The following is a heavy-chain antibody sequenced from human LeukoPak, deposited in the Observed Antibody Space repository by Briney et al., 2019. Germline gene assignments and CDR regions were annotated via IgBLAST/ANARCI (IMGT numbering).Heavy chain of an antibody. CDR2: INHSGST. Sequence: SETLSLTCAVYGGSFSGYYWSWIRQPPGKGLEWIGEINHSGSTNYNPSLKSRVTISVDTSKNQFSLKLSSVTAADTAVYYCARAYCGGDCYTTDDAFDIWGQGTMVTVSS. CDR3: ARAYCGGDCYTTDDAFDI. CDR1: GGSFSGYY. D-gene: IGHD2-21*02. J-gene: IGHJ3*02. V-gene: IGHV4-34*01.